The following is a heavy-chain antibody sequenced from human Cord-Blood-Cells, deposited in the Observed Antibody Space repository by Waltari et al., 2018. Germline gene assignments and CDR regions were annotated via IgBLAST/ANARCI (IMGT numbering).Heavy chain of an antibody. CDR3: ARARDSGYDFDY. J-gene: IGHJ4*02. D-gene: IGHD5-12*01. CDR2: INAGNGNT. Sequence: QVQLVQSGAEVKKPGASVKVSCKASGYTFTSYAMHWVRQAPGQRLEWMGWINAGNGNTKYSQKFQGRVTITRDTSASTASMERSSLSSDDTAVYYCARARDSGYDFDYWGQGTLVTVSS. CDR1: GYTFTSYA. V-gene: IGHV1-3*01.